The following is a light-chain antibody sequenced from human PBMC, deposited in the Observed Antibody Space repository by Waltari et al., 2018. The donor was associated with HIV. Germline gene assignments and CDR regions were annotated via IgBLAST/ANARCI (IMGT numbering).Light chain of an antibody. V-gene: IGLV3-25*03. CDR3: QSTDHDGTCV. CDR1: ALPNKY. J-gene: IGLJ3*02. CDR2: KDS. Sequence: SYDLTQTPSVSVSPGQTARINCSRGALPNKYSSWYRQEAGQAPILLIDKDSERPSGIPERIAGSGSGTGVTLTITDVQAEDEGDYFCQSTDHDGTCVFGGGTKLTVL.